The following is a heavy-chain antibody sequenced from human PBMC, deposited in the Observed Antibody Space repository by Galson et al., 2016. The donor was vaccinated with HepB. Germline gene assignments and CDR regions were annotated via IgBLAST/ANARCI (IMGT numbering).Heavy chain of an antibody. CDR1: GGSINSTNW. D-gene: IGHD5-12*01. Sequence: SETLSLTCAVSGGSINSTNWWSWVRQSPEKGLEWIGEIYHTGSTNYNPSLQSRVIISVDTSKNEFSLRLTSVTAADTAVYYCARGDVVATLGRQYNHYYYWGMDVWGQGTTVT. CDR3: ARGDVVATLGRQYNHYYYWGMDV. J-gene: IGHJ6*02. CDR2: IYHTGST. V-gene: IGHV4-4*02.